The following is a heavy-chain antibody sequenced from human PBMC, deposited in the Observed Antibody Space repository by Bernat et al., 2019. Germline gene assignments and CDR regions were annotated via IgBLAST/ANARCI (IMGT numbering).Heavy chain of an antibody. J-gene: IGHJ6*03. D-gene: IGHD3-10*01. CDR2: IIPIFGTA. Sequence: QVQLVQSGAEVKKPGSSVKVSCKASGGTFSSYAISWVRQAPGQGLEWMGGIIPIFGTANYAQKFQCRVTITADKSTSTAYMELSSLRSEDTAVYYCARSTYGSGTTPGYYYMDVWGKGTTVTVSS. CDR3: ARSTYGSGTTPGYYYMDV. V-gene: IGHV1-69*06. CDR1: GGTFSSYA.